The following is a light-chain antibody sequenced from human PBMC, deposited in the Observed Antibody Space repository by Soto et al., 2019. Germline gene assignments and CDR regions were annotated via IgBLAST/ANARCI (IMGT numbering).Light chain of an antibody. J-gene: IGKJ5*01. Sequence: EIVLTQSPATLSVSPGERVTLSCRASQNLHSFLNWYQQRTGQAPRPLIYDGSKRAAGVPNRISGDGSGTDYNLTISRLEPEDFAVYYCQQRSRWPMTFGQGTRLEIK. CDR3: QQRSRWPMT. V-gene: IGKV3-11*01. CDR2: DGS. CDR1: QNLHSF.